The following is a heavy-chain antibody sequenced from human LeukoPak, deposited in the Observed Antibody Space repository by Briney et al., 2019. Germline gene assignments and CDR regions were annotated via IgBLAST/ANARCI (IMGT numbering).Heavy chain of an antibody. J-gene: IGHJ4*02. Sequence: SETLSLTCAVYGGSFSGYYWSWIRQPPGKGLEWIGEINHSGSTNYNPSLKSRVTISVDTSKNQFSLKLSSVTAADTAVYYCARGRDYGSVDYWGQGTLVTVSS. V-gene: IGHV4-34*01. CDR3: ARGRDYGSVDY. D-gene: IGHD4-17*01. CDR1: GGSFSGYY. CDR2: INHSGST.